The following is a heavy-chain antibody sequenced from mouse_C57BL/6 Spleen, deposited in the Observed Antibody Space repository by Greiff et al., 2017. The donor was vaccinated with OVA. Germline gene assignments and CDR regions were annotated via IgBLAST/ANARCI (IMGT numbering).Heavy chain of an antibody. CDR1: GFTFSDYY. Sequence: EVKLMESEGGLVQPGSSMKLSCTASGFTFSDYYMAWVRQVPEKGLEWVANINYDGSSTYYLDSLKSRFIISRDNAKNILYLQMSSLKSEDTATYYCARANDGPIYYYAMDYWGQGTSVTVSS. CDR3: ARANDGPIYYYAMDY. D-gene: IGHD2-3*01. J-gene: IGHJ4*01. CDR2: INYDGSST. V-gene: IGHV5-16*01.